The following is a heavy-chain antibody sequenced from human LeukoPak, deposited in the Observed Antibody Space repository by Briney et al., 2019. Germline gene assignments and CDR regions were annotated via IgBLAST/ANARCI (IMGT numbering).Heavy chain of an antibody. D-gene: IGHD6-13*01. V-gene: IGHV3-20*01. CDR1: GFTFDDYG. J-gene: IGHJ4*02. CDR2: INWNGGST. Sequence: GGSLRLSCAASGFTFDDYGMSWVRQAPGKGLEWVSGINWNGGSTGYADSVKGRFTISRDNAKNSLYLQMNSLRAEDTALYHCARAPTVGYSSSWYPDYWGQGTLVTVSS. CDR3: ARAPTVGYSSSWYPDY.